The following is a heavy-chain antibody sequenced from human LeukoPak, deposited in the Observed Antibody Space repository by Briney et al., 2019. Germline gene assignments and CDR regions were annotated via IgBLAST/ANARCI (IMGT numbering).Heavy chain of an antibody. CDR1: GFTFSSYS. CDR2: ISSSSSSYI. V-gene: IGHV3-21*04. J-gene: IGHJ4*02. D-gene: IGHD1-26*01. Sequence: GGSLRLSCAASGFTFSSYSMNWVRQAPGKGLEWVSSISSSSSSYIYYADSVKGRFTISRDNAKNSLYLQVNSLRAEDTAVYYCTRELGGSYNDYWGQGTLVTVSS. CDR3: TRELGGSYNDY.